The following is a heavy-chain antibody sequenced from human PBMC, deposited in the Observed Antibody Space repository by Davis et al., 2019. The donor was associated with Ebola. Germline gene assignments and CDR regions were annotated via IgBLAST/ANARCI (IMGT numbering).Heavy chain of an antibody. J-gene: IGHJ4*02. V-gene: IGHV3-23*01. CDR2: ISGRGGTT. CDR1: GLTFSSYA. D-gene: IGHD1-26*01. Sequence: GESLKISCAASGLTFSSYAMNWVRQAPGKGLGWVSAISGRGGTTYYAYSVRGRFTISRDNSKNTLYLQMNGLRAEDTAVYYCAKDSGSYPNMPDYWGQGTLVTVSS. CDR3: AKDSGSYPNMPDY.